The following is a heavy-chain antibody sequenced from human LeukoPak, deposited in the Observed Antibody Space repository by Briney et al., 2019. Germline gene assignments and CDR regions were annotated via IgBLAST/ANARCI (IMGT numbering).Heavy chain of an antibody. J-gene: IGHJ4*02. CDR2: IWYDGSNK. Sequence: PGGSLRLSCAASGFTFRNYGMNWVRQAPGRGLEWVTIIWYDGSNKYYADSVKGRFIISRDNSKNTLYLQMNSLRAEDTAVYYCAREAYSSSSGGRPGTSPFSYWGQGTLVTVSS. D-gene: IGHD6-6*01. CDR1: GFTFRNYG. V-gene: IGHV3-30*02. CDR3: AREAYSSSSGGRPGTSPFSY.